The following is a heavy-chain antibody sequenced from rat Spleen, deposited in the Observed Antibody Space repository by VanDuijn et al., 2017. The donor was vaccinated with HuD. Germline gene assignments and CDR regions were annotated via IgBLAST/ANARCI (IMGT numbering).Heavy chain of an antibody. CDR2: IWNTGGT. CDR3: ARDDPNWFAY. J-gene: IGHJ3*01. V-gene: IGHV2-41*01. CDR1: GFSLTSYN. Sequence: QVQLKESGPGLVQPSQTLSLTCTVAGFSLTSYNVHWVRQPPGKGLEWMGVIWNTGGTRYNSALKSRLSISKDTSKSQVFLKMNSLQTEDTATYYCARDDPNWFAYWGQGTLVTVSS.